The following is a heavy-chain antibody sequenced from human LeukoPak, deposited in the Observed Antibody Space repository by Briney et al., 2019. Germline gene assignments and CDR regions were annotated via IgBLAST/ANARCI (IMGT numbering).Heavy chain of an antibody. CDR3: ARRRNYYGSGSFGHWFDP. J-gene: IGHJ5*02. CDR1: GGSISSYY. D-gene: IGHD3-10*01. CDR2: IYTSGST. V-gene: IGHV4-4*07. Sequence: SETLSLTCTVSGGSISSYYWSWIRQPAGKGLEWIGRIYTSGSTNYNPSLKSRVTMSVDTSKNQFSLKLSSVTAADTAVYYCARRRNYYGSGSFGHWFDPWGQGTLVTVSS.